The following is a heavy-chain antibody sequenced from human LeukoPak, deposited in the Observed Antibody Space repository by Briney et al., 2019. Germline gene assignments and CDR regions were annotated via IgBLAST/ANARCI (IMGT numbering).Heavy chain of an antibody. V-gene: IGHV3-30*03. CDR2: ISYDGSNK. J-gene: IGHJ4*02. Sequence: SGGSLRLSCAASGFTFSSCGMHWVRQAPGKGLEWVAVISYDGSNKYYADSVKGRFTTSRDNSKNTLYLQMNSLRAEDTAVYYCAMKGDSIAARRGYNYWGQGTLVTVSS. D-gene: IGHD6-6*01. CDR1: GFTFSSCG. CDR3: AMKGDSIAARRGYNY.